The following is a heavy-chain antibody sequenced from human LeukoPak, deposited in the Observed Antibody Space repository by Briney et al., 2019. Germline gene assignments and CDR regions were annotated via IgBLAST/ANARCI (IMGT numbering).Heavy chain of an antibody. J-gene: IGHJ6*03. D-gene: IGHD3-9*01. CDR3: ARVTGLQTVWYYSYYMDV. Sequence: PGRSLRLAWPASGFTFDDYGIRWVRQAAGKGLEWVSGINWNGGSTGYADSVKGRFTISRDNAKNSLYLQMNSLRAEDTALYYCARVTGLQTVWYYSYYMDVWGKGTTVTVSS. CDR2: INWNGGST. V-gene: IGHV3-20*04. CDR1: GFTFDDYG.